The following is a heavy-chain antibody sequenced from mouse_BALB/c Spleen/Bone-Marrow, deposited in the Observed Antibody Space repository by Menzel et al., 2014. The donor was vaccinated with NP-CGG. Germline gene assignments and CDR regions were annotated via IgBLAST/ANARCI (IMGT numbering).Heavy chain of an antibody. D-gene: IGHD1-2*01. J-gene: IGHJ3*01. CDR2: ISSGGST. CDR3: ARAGTTASAWFAY. CDR1: GFTFSSYA. V-gene: IGHV5-6-5*01. Sequence: EVMLVESGGGLVKPGGSLKLSCAASGFTFSSYAMSWVRQTPEKGLEWVASISSGGSTYYPDSVKGRFTISRDNARNILYLQMRSLSSEDTAMYVCARAGTTASAWFAYWGQGTLVTVSA.